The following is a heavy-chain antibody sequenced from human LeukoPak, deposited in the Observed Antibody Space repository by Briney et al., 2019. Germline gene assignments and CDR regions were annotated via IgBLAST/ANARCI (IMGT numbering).Heavy chain of an antibody. Sequence: SETLSLTCTVSGGSTSSYYWSWIRQPPGKGLEWIGYIYYSGSTNYNPSLKSRVTISVDTSKNQFSLKLSSVTAADTAVYYCARHFRRWIRGPAGYFDYWGQGTLVTVSS. CDR1: GGSTSSYY. CDR2: IYYSGST. V-gene: IGHV4-59*08. J-gene: IGHJ4*02. D-gene: IGHD5-12*01. CDR3: ARHFRRWIRGPAGYFDY.